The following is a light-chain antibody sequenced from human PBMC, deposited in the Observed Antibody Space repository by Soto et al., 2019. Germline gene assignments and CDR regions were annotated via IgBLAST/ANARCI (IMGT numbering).Light chain of an antibody. CDR1: SSDVGAYDR. CDR3: ASYTRVDSWV. V-gene: IGLV2-14*01. Sequence: QSALTQPASVSGSPGQSISISCTGTSSDVGAYDRVSWYRHHPGKAPKLLIYEVTNRPSGVSTRFSGSKSANTASLTISGLQPEDEASYYCASYTRVDSWVFGGGTKLTVL. CDR2: EVT. J-gene: IGLJ3*02.